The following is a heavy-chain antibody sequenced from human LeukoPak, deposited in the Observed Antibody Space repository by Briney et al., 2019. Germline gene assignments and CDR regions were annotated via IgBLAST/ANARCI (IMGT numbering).Heavy chain of an antibody. CDR3: ARVGVPFPVFDY. V-gene: IGHV4-38-2*02. CDR1: SYSISSGHY. Sequence: SETLSLTCSVASYSISSGHYWGWIRQPPGKGLEWIGSIFNSGKTYYNPSLMSRVTISVDTSKNQFSLNVRSVTAADTAVYYCARVGVPFPVFDYWGQGTLVTVSS. J-gene: IGHJ4*02. D-gene: IGHD3-3*01. CDR2: IFNSGKT.